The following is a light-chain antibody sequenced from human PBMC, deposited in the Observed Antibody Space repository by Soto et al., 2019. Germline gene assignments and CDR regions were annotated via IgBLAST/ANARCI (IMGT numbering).Light chain of an antibody. CDR3: NSYTTSSTWV. CDR1: SSDVGFYNY. V-gene: IGLV2-14*01. Sequence: QSALTQPASVSGSPGQSITISCTGTSSDVGFYNYVSWFQQHPGKAPKLMIYDVSNRPSGVSARFSGSKSGNTASLTISGLQAEDEADYYCNSYTTSSTWVFGAGTKLTVL. J-gene: IGLJ3*02. CDR2: DVS.